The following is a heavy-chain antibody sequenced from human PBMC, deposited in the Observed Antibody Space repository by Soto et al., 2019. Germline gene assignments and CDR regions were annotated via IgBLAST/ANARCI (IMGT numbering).Heavy chain of an antibody. CDR3: ARGAMVRGVYWAPGWFDP. CDR1: GYSFTSYW. CDR2: IYPGDSDT. V-gene: IGHV5-51*01. J-gene: IGHJ5*02. Sequence: PGESLKISCKGSGYSFTSYWIGWVRQMPGKGLEWMGIIYPGDSDTRYSPSFQGQVTISAGKSISTAYLQWSSLKASDTAMYYCARGAMVRGVYWAPGWFDPWGQGTLVTVSS. D-gene: IGHD3-10*01.